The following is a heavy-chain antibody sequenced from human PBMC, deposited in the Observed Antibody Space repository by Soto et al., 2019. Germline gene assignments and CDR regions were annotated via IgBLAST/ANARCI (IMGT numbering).Heavy chain of an antibody. J-gene: IGHJ4*02. CDR2: ISGSGSSP. Sequence: GGSLRLSCAASGFTFSSYAMNWVRQAPGKGQEWVSGISGSGSSPYYADFVKGRFTISRDNSRNTLYLQMNSLRVEDTAIYYCAKDRGGRFGSGTYQLDYWGQGALVTVSS. CDR1: GFTFSSYA. D-gene: IGHD3-10*01. CDR3: AKDRGGRFGSGTYQLDY. V-gene: IGHV3-23*01.